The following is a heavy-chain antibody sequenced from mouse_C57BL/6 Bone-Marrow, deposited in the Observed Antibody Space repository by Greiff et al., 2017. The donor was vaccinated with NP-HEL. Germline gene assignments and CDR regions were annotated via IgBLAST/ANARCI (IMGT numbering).Heavy chain of an antibody. CDR1: GFTFSNYW. V-gene: IGHV6-3*01. J-gene: IGHJ3*01. Sequence: EVHLVESGGGLVQPGGSMKLSCVASGFTFSNYWMNWVRQSPEKGLEWVAQIRLKSDNYATHYAESVKGRFTISRDDSKSSVYLQMNNLRAEDTGIYYCTETGGSWAWFAYWGQGTLVTVSA. D-gene: IGHD1-1*02. CDR3: TETGGSWAWFAY. CDR2: IRLKSDNYAT.